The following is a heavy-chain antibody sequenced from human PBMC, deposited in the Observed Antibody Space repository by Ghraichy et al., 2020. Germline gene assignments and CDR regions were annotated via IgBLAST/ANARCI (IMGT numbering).Heavy chain of an antibody. CDR2: IYFTGNS. CDR3: AASNYYGSESYLQGFDY. CDR1: GASISSGAYY. D-gene: IGHD3-10*01. J-gene: IGHJ4*02. V-gene: IGHV4-31*03. Sequence: SETLSLTCTVSGASISSGAYYWSWIRQNPGKGLEWIGYIYFTGNSHYNPSLKTRVSISVDTSKNQFSLKLSSATAADTAVYYCAASNYYGSESYLQGFDYWGQGALVTVSS.